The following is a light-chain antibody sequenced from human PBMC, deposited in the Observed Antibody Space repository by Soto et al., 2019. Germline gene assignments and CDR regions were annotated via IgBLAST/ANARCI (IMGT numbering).Light chain of an antibody. CDR3: SSYTTSSTVV. Sequence: QSALTQPASVSGSPGQSITISCTGTSNDVGRYNYVSWYQQRPGKAPKLIISDVTNRPSGVSIRFSASRSGNTASLTISGLQVEDEADYYCSSYTTSSTVVFGGGTKLTVL. V-gene: IGLV2-14*01. CDR1: SNDVGRYNY. CDR2: DVT. J-gene: IGLJ2*01.